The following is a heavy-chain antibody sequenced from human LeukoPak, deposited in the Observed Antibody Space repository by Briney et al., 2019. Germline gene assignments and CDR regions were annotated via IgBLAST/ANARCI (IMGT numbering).Heavy chain of an antibody. CDR1: GFTFSSYG. J-gene: IGHJ6*03. V-gene: IGHV3-23*01. CDR2: ISGSGGST. D-gene: IGHD3-3*01. Sequence: GGSLRLSCAASGFTFSSYGMHWVRQAPGKGLEWVSTISGSGGSTYYADSVKGRFTISRENSKNTLYLQMNSLRAEDTAVYYCAKDGGGTIFGMVIILHYMDVWGKGTTVTVSS. CDR3: AKDGGGTIFGMVIILHYMDV.